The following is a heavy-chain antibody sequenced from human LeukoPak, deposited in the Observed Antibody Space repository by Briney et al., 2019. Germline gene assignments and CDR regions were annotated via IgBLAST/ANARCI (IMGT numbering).Heavy chain of an antibody. D-gene: IGHD6-19*01. CDR1: GFTFSVRG. Sequence: TGGSLRLSCVASGFTFSVRGMTWVRQAPGKGLEWVSIIPSSGSDIYYADLVRGRFTSSRDNAKNSVYLQMNSLRAEDPALYYCARNPVAAYYFDYWGQGTLVTVSS. V-gene: IGHV3-21*01. CDR3: ARNPVAAYYFDY. J-gene: IGHJ4*02. CDR2: IPSSGSDI.